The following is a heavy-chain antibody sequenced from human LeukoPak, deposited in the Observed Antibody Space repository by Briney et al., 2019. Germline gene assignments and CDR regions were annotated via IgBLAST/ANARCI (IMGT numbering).Heavy chain of an antibody. CDR2: ISGSGGGT. CDR1: GFTFSSIA. J-gene: IGHJ4*02. Sequence: GGSLRLSCAASGFTFSSIAMSWVRQAPDKGLEWVSTISGSGGGTYYADSVKGRFTISRDDSKNTLYLQMNSLRADDTAVYYCAKDLGRCRNNFFDYWGQGNLVTVSS. V-gene: IGHV3-23*01. CDR3: AKDLGRCRNNFFDY. D-gene: IGHD1-26*01.